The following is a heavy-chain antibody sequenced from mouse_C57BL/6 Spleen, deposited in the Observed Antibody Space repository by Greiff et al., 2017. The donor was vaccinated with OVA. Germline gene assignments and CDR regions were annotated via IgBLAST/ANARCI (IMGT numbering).Heavy chain of an antibody. CDR1: GYTFTDYE. Sequence: QVQLQQSGAELVRPGASVTLSCKASGYTFTDYEMHWVKQIPVHGLEWIGAIDPETGGTAYNQKFKGKAILTADKSSSTAYMELRSLTSEDSAVYYCTRGDYYGSSPHWYFDVWGTGTTVTVSS. J-gene: IGHJ1*03. CDR3: TRGDYYGSSPHWYFDV. CDR2: IDPETGGT. D-gene: IGHD1-1*01. V-gene: IGHV1-15*01.